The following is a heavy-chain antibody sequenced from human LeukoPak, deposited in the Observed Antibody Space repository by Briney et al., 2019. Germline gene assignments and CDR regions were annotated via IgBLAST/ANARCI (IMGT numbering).Heavy chain of an antibody. CDR1: GGSFSRFY. D-gene: IGHD5-24*01. V-gene: IGHV4-34*01. Sequence: PSETLSLTCAVYGGSFSRFYWSWIRQSPGKGLEWIAEIDHRGDTNYNPSVKSRVTVSVDTSRNQFSLKVRSLSAADTAVYYCARGATISETGYFDFWGQGTLVTVSS. CDR3: ARGATISETGYFDF. J-gene: IGHJ4*03. CDR2: IDHRGDT.